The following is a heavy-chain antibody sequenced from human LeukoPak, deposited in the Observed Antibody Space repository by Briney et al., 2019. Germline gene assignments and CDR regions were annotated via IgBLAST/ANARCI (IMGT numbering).Heavy chain of an antibody. J-gene: IGHJ4*02. D-gene: IGHD6-19*01. V-gene: IGHV4-59*01. CDR2: IYYSGST. Sequence: PSETLSLTCTVSGGSISSYYWSWIRQPPGKGLEWIGNIYYSGSTIYNPSLQSRVTMSVDTSKNQFSLNLTSVTAADTAVDYCARERKFMGYCCGLGFNFWGQGTRLSVPT. CDR1: GGSISSYY. CDR3: ARERKFMGYCCGLGFNF.